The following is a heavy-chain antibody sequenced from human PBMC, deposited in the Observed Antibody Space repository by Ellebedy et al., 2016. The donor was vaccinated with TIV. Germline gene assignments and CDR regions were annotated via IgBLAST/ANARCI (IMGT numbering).Heavy chain of an antibody. J-gene: IGHJ4*02. D-gene: IGHD2-8*02. V-gene: IGHV3-66*01. CDR2: ISSGGTT. CDR1: GFTVSSNY. CDR3: ARRYTGGWAPFHY. Sequence: GESLKISCAASGFTVSSNYMSWVRQAPGKGLEWVSVISSGGTTYYADSVKGRFSVSRDNANNTMYLQMNSLRAEDTAIYYCARRYTGGWAPFHYWGQGTLVTVSP.